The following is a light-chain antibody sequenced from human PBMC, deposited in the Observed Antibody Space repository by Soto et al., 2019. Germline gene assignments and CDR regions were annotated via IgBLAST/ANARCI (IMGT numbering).Light chain of an antibody. V-gene: IGKV3-11*01. CDR2: RAS. CDR3: HHRGNGIT. Sequence: IVMTQSPATLSVSPGERATLSCRAGQTIYSNVAWYQQRPGQAPRLLIYRASNRATGIPARFSGSGSGTDFTLTISSLEPEDFAVYYCHHRGNGITFGQGTKVDIK. CDR1: QTIYSN. J-gene: IGKJ1*01.